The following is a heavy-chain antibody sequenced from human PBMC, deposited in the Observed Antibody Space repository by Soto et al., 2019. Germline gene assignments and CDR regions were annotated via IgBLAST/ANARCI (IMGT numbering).Heavy chain of an antibody. Sequence: QVQLVESGGGVVQPGRSLRLSCAASGFTFSSYGMHWVRQAPGKGLEWVAVIWYDGSNKYYADSVKGRFTISRDNSKNTLYLQMNSLRAEDTAVYYCASDKATVTTPRLIDYWGQGTLVTVSS. CDR1: GFTFSSYG. CDR2: IWYDGSNK. CDR3: ASDKATVTTPRLIDY. V-gene: IGHV3-33*01. D-gene: IGHD4-17*01. J-gene: IGHJ4*02.